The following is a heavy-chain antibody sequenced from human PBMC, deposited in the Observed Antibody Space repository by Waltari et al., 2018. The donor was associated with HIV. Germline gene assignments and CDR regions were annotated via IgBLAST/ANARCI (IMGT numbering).Heavy chain of an antibody. V-gene: IGHV3-66*01. CDR3: AKSRIAIFGVVALGEYYYYGMDV. Sequence: EVQLVESGGGLVQPGGSLRLSCAASGLTVSDNYMTWVRQAPGKGLEWVSITYSGGTTHYTDSVKGRFIISRDSSKNTLFLQMNSLRAEDTAVYYCAKSRIAIFGVVALGEYYYYGMDVWGQGTTVTVSS. CDR2: TYSGGTT. CDR1: GLTVSDNY. D-gene: IGHD3-3*01. J-gene: IGHJ6*02.